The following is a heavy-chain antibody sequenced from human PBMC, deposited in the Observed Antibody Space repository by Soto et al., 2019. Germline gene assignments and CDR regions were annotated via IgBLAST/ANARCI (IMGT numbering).Heavy chain of an antibody. CDR3: AKDVRRTSSWTGRAWFAP. CDR1: GVTFSRFA. J-gene: IGHJ5*02. D-gene: IGHD6-13*01. CDR2: ISGSGGRT. V-gene: IGHV3-23*01. Sequence: GGSLSLSCSASGVTFSRFAMSWVRPAPGKGLEWVSAISGSGGRTYYAGSVKGRFTISRDNSKNTLYLQMNSLRAEDTAVYYWAKDVRRTSSWTGRAWFAPWGQGTLVTVS.